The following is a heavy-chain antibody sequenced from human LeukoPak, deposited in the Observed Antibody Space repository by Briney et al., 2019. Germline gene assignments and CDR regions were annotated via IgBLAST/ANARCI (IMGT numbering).Heavy chain of an antibody. CDR1: VYTFTGYY. J-gene: IGHJ5*02. CDR2: IIPIFGTA. V-gene: IGHV1-69*13. D-gene: IGHD1-14*01. Sequence: SVKVSCKAYVYTFTGYYMHWVRQGPGQGLEWMGRIIPIFGTANYAQKFQGRVTITADESTSTAYMELSSLRSEDTAVYYCARDNGGGTIWFDPWGQGTLVAVSS. CDR3: ARDNGGGTIWFDP.